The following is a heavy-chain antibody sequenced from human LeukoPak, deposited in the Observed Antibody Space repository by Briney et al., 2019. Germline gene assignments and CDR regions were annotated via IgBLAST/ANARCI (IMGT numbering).Heavy chain of an antibody. Sequence: PGGSLRLSCAASGFTFSRYEMNWVRQAPGKGLEWVSYISSSGRTIYYADSVKGRFTISRDNAKNSLYLQMNSLRAEDTAVYYCARDLSSIHPEQMPPNWFDPWGQGTLVTVSS. V-gene: IGHV3-48*03. CDR3: ARDLSSIHPEQMPPNWFDP. CDR1: GFTFSRYE. D-gene: IGHD1-14*01. CDR2: ISSSGRTI. J-gene: IGHJ5*02.